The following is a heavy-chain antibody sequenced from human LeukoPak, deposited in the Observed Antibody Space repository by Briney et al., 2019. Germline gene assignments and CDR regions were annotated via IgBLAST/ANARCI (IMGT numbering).Heavy chain of an antibody. V-gene: IGHV3-23*01. J-gene: IGHJ4*02. D-gene: IGHD3-16*02. CDR2: VSSSGGSI. Sequence: GGSLRLSCAASGFTFSSYGMSWVRQAPGKGLEWVSIVSSSGGSIYYADSVKGRFTISRDNSKSTLYLQMNSLRDEDTAVYYCAKGQEYVWGSYRYTEGPYFDYWGQGTLVTVSS. CDR1: GFTFSSYG. CDR3: AKGQEYVWGSYRYTEGPYFDY.